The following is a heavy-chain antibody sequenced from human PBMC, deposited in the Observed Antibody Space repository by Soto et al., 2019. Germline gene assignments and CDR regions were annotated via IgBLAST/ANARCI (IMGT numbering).Heavy chain of an antibody. CDR1: GGSVTSHY. J-gene: IGHJ2*01. V-gene: IGHV4-59*08. D-gene: IGHD6-13*01. CDR2: IYYSGIT. Sequence: QVQLQESGPGLVRPSETLSLTCTVSGGSVTSHYWSWIRQPPGRGLEWIGFIYYSGITDSNPSLKGRVTMSPDTSKNQLSLRLSSVTPADTAVHYCARPSSIAPAVWYFDLWGRGTVLTVPS. CDR3: ARPSSIAPAVWYFDL.